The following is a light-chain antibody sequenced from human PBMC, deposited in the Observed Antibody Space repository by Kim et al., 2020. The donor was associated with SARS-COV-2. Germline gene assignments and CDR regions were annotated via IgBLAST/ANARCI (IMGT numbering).Light chain of an antibody. V-gene: IGLV1-40*01. CDR2: GNS. CDR3: QSYDRSLSAWV. CDR1: SSNHGAGYD. J-gene: IGLJ3*02. Sequence: TVTISCPGRSSNHGAGYDVHGYQQLPGTAPKVLIYGNSDPPSGVPDRFSGSTSDTSASLAITGLQAADEADYYCQSYDRSLSAWVFGGGTQLTVL.